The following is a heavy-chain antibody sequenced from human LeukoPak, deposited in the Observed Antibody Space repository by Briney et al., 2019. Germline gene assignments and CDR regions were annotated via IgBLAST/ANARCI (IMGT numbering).Heavy chain of an antibody. J-gene: IGHJ4*02. D-gene: IGHD2-15*01. CDR1: GGSVGGYY. CDR3: ARIHRYCSGGACYVLDN. CDR2: VYYSGST. V-gene: IGHV4-59*02. Sequence: SETLSLTCVVSGGSVGGYYWGWIRQPPGRGLEWIGYVYYSGSTNYNPSFKSRITISVDTSRNQFSLQLSSVTAADTAVYYCARIHRYCSGGACYVLDNWGQGTLVAVSS.